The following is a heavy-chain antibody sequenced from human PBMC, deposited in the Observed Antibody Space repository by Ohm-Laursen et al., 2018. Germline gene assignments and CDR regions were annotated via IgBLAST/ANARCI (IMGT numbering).Heavy chain of an antibody. Sequence: SLRLSCAASGFTFSSYAMGWVRQAPGKGLEWVSAVSGTGDNTYYADSVKGRFTISRDNSKNTLYLQMNSLRVEDTALYYCAKRLWDIRSESFDFWGQGTRVTVSS. CDR1: GFTFSSYA. CDR2: VSGTGDNT. V-gene: IGHV3-23*01. J-gene: IGHJ4*02. D-gene: IGHD1-26*01. CDR3: AKRLWDIRSESFDF.